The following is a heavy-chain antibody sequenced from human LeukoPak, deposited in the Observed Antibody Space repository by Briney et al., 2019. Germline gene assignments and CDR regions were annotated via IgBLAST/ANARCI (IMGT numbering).Heavy chain of an antibody. J-gene: IGHJ4*02. Sequence: GGSLRLSCAASGFTFSSYSMNWVRQAPGKGLEWVSSISSSSSYIYYADSVKGRFTISRDNAKNSLYLQMNSLRAEDTAVYYCARIWSDGDHFDYWGQGTLVTVSS. V-gene: IGHV3-21*01. CDR1: GFTFSSYS. CDR3: ARIWSDGDHFDY. D-gene: IGHD4-17*01. CDR2: ISSSSSYI.